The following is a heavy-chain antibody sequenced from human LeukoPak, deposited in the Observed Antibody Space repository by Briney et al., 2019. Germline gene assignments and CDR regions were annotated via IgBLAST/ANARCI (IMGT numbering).Heavy chain of an antibody. D-gene: IGHD2-15*01. Sequence: GGSLRLSCAASGFTFSSYSMSWVRQAPGKGLEWVADIKQEGSEKYYVDSVQGRFTITRDNAKNSLYLQMNSLRAEDTAVYYCARDLYSYPYFDYWGQGTLVTVSS. CDR3: ARDLYSYPYFDY. CDR1: GFTFSSYS. J-gene: IGHJ4*02. V-gene: IGHV3-7*04. CDR2: IKQEGSEK.